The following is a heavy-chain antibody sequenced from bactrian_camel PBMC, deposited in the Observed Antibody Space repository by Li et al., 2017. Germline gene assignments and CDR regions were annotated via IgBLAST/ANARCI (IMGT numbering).Heavy chain of an antibody. CDR1: GPMYGYYC. Sequence: QVQLVESGGGSVQAGGSLRLSCAVSGPMYGYYCMGWFRQAPGKEREGVAGFAAEFGDRDGTTSYADSVKGRFTISVDNAENTLYLQMSSLKPEDTAVYYCAADRGYGLDCDDGSGYWGQGTQVTVS. CDR2: FAAEFGDRDGTT. J-gene: IGHJ6*01. V-gene: IGHV3S68*01. D-gene: IGHD3*01. CDR3: AADRGYGLDCDDGSGY.